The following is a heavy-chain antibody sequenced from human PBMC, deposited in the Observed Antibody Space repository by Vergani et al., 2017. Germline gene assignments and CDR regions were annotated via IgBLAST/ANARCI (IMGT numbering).Heavy chain of an antibody. Sequence: QVQLQESGPGLVKPSQTLSLTCTVSGGSISSGGYYWSWIRQHTGKGLDWIGYIYYSGSTYYNPSLKSRVTISVDTSKNQFSLKLSSVTAADTAVYYCARLGIAARLGVWFDPWGQGTLVTVSS. D-gene: IGHD6-6*01. CDR1: GGSISSGGYY. V-gene: IGHV4-31*03. J-gene: IGHJ5*02. CDR3: ARLGIAARLGVWFDP. CDR2: IYYSGST.